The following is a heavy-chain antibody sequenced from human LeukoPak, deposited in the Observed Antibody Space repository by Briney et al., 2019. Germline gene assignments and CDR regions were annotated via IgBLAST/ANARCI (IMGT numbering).Heavy chain of an antibody. Sequence: PSETLSLTCTVSGGSISSYYWGWIRQPPGKGLEWIGYIYYSGSTNYNPSLKSRVTISVDTSKNQFSLKLSSVTAADTAVYYCARHSSGWYIIDVWGKGTTVTVSS. CDR2: IYYSGST. J-gene: IGHJ6*03. V-gene: IGHV4-59*08. CDR1: GGSISSYY. CDR3: ARHSSGWYIIDV. D-gene: IGHD6-19*01.